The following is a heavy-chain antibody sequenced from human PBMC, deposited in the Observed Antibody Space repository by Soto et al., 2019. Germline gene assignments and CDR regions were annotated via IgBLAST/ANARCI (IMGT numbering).Heavy chain of an antibody. CDR1: GGTFSSYA. CDR3: ARAEGARHDAFDI. Sequence: SVKVSCKASGGTFSSYAISWVRQAPGQGLEWMGGIIPIFGTANYAQKFQGRVTITADESTSTAYMELSSLRSEDTAVYYCARAEGARHDAFDIWGQGTMVTVSS. CDR2: IIPIFGTA. V-gene: IGHV1-69*13. J-gene: IGHJ3*02. D-gene: IGHD1-26*01.